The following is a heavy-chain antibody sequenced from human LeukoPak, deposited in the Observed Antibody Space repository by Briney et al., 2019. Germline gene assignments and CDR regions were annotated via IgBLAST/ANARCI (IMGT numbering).Heavy chain of an antibody. CDR3: ARTIRGY. V-gene: IGHV3-7*01. CDR2: IKDDGSES. J-gene: IGHJ4*02. D-gene: IGHD4/OR15-4a*01. Sequence: GGSLRLPCAASGFTFSNYWMSWVRQAPGKGLEWVANIKDDGSESYYVDSVKGRFTISRDNAKNSLYLQMTSLRDEDTAVYYCARTIRGYSGQGTLVTVSS. CDR1: GFTFSNYW.